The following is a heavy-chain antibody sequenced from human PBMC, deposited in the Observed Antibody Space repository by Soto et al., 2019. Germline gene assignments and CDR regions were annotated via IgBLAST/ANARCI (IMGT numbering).Heavy chain of an antibody. V-gene: IGHV1-18*01. CDR3: ARALGYSGYAGMDV. J-gene: IGHJ6*02. CDR2: ISPDNGNT. Sequence: ASVKVSCKASGDTFTIYGINWVRQAPGQGLEWMGWISPDNGNTNYAQKLQGRVTMTTDTSTSTAYMELRSLRSDDTAVYYCARALGYSGYAGMDVWGQGTTVTVSS. CDR1: GDTFTIYG. D-gene: IGHD5-12*01.